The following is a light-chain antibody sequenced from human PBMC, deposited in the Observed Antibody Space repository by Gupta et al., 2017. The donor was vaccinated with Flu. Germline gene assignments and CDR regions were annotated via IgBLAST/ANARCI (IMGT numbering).Light chain of an antibody. CDR3: HHEETSPYT. J-gene: IGKJ2*01. V-gene: IGKV3-20*01. Sequence: GTLFLSPWERGTLSCRASESVKRNFLVWYQQKPGQAPRLLIYGTSKRATGFPDRFSGGGSGTDFTLTINRLEPEEFGFFYCHHEETSPYTFGQGTKLDIK. CDR1: ESVKRNF. CDR2: GTS.